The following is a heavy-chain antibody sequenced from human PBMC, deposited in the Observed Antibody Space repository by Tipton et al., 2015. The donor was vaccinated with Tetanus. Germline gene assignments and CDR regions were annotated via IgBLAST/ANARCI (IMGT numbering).Heavy chain of an antibody. J-gene: IGHJ4*02. D-gene: IGHD3-10*01. CDR1: GASIGSISYY. CDR2: TYYSGST. CDR3: TRANHEFPKKGPFDS. V-gene: IGHV4-61*01. Sequence: GLVKPSETLSLTCTVSGASIGSISYYWSWIRQPPGKGLEWIGYTYYSGSTGYNPSLKSRVTISIDSSKNQFSLKLTPVTAADTAVYYCTRANHEFPKKGPFDSWGQGTLVIVS.